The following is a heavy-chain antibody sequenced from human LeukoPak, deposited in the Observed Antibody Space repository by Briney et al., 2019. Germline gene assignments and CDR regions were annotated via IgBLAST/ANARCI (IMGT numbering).Heavy chain of an antibody. Sequence: SETLSLTCTISGGSISSSSYYWGWIRQPPGKGLEWIGSIYYSGSTYYNPSLKSRVTISVDTSKNQFSLKLSSVTAADTAVYNCARRGRSSPTRGIAYWFDPWGQGTLVTVSS. CDR1: GGSISSSSYY. D-gene: IGHD6-13*01. CDR3: ARRGRSSPTRGIAYWFDP. CDR2: IYYSGST. J-gene: IGHJ5*02. V-gene: IGHV4-39*01.